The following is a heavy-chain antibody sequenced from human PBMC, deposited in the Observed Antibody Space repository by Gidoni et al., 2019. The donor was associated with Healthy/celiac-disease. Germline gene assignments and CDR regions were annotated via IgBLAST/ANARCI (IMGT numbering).Heavy chain of an antibody. V-gene: IGHV3-30*18. D-gene: IGHD3-22*01. CDR1: GFTFSSYG. CDR3: AKDLGDYYDSSGYDAFDI. J-gene: IGHJ3*02. CDR2: ISYDGSNK. Sequence: QVQLVESGGGVVQPGRSLRLSCAASGFTFSSYGMHWVRQAPGKGLECVAVISYDGSNKYYADSVKGRFTISRDNSKNTLYLQMNSLRAEDTAVYYCAKDLGDYYDSSGYDAFDIWGQGTMVTVSS.